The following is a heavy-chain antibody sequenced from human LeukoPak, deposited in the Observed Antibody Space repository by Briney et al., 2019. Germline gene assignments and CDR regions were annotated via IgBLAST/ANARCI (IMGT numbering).Heavy chain of an antibody. CDR2: IYYSGST. D-gene: IGHD4-17*01. Sequence: SETLSLTCTVSGGSISSGDYYWSWIRQPPGKGLEWIGYIYYSGSTYYNPSLKSRVTISVDTSKNQFSLKLSSVTAADTAVYYCARDVWVGLRPYYFDYWGQGTLVTVSS. V-gene: IGHV4-30-4*01. J-gene: IGHJ4*02. CDR1: GGSISSGDYY. CDR3: ARDVWVGLRPYYFDY.